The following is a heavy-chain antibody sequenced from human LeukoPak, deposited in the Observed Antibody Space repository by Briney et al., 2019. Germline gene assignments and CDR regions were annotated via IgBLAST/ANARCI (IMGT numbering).Heavy chain of an antibody. CDR3: ARDHSSGPLRY. D-gene: IGHD3-22*01. CDR2: INPNSGGT. Sequence: GASVKVSCKASGYTFTNYYIHWVRQAPGQGLEWMGWINPNSGGTNYAQKFQGRVTMTRDTSISTAYMELSSLRSDDTAVYYCARDHSSGPLRYWGQGALVTVSS. J-gene: IGHJ4*02. V-gene: IGHV1-2*02. CDR1: GYTFTNYY.